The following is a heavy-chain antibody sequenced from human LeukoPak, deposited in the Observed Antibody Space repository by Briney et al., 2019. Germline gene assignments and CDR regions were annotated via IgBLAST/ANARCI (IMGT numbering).Heavy chain of an antibody. Sequence: GGSLRLSRAASGFTFSTYDMHWVRQAPGKGLEWVASMRYDGSNKYYADSAKGRFTVSRDNSKNTLYLQMNSLRAEDTAVYYCAKRPAGGFYYSSMDVWGKGTTVTVSS. CDR3: AKRPAGGFYYSSMDV. J-gene: IGHJ6*03. D-gene: IGHD6-13*01. CDR2: MRYDGSNK. CDR1: GFTFSTYD. V-gene: IGHV3-30*02.